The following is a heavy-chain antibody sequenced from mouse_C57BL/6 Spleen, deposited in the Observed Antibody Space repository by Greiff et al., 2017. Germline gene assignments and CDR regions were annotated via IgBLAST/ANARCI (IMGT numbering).Heavy chain of an antibody. J-gene: IGHJ1*03. CDR3: GRYRCYGSRSHKYLEE. CDR1: GYTFTSYW. CDR2: IDPSDSYT. D-gene: IGHD1-1*01. Sequence: VQLQQPGAELVMPGASVKLSCKASGYTFTSYWMHWVKQRPGQGLEWIGEIDPSDSYTNYNQKFKGKSTLTVDKSSSTAYMQLSSLTSEDSAVYYCGRYRCYGSRSHKYLEEWGTGTTVTISS. V-gene: IGHV1-69*01.